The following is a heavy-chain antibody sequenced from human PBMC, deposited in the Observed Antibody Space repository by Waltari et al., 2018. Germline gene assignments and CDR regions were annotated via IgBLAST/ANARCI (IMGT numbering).Heavy chain of an antibody. V-gene: IGHV4-59*01. Sequence: QVQLQESGPGLVKPSETLSLTCTVSGGSISSYYWSWIRQPPGKGLEWIGYIYYSGGTNYNPSLKSRVTISVDTSKNQFSLKLSSGTAADTAVYYCASLYDDAFDIWGQGTMVTVSS. D-gene: IGHD2-8*01. CDR2: IYYSGGT. J-gene: IGHJ3*02. CDR3: ASLYDDAFDI. CDR1: GGSISSYY.